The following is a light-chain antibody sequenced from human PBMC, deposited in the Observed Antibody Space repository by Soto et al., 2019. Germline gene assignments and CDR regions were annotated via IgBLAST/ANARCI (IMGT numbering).Light chain of an antibody. CDR2: GNN. Sequence: QSVLTQPPSVSGAPGQRVTISCTGSSSNIGAGYDVHWYQQLPGTAPKLLIYGNNNRPSGVPDRFSGSKSGTSASRAITGLQAEDEADYYCQSYDSSLSGVFGGGTKLTVL. J-gene: IGLJ3*02. CDR3: QSYDSSLSGV. CDR1: SSNIGAGYD. V-gene: IGLV1-40*01.